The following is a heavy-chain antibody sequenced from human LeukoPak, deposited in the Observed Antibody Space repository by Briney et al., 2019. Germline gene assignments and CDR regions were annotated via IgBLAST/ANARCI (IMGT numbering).Heavy chain of an antibody. D-gene: IGHD3-3*01. CDR3: ARASLTYYDFWSTPLDY. CDR2: IYYSGST. Sequence: SETLSLTCTVSGGSIGSHYWSWIRQPPGKGLEWIGYIYYSGSTNYNPSLKSRVTISVDTSKNQFSLKLSSVTAADTAVYYCARASLTYYDFWSTPLDYWGQGTLVTVSS. V-gene: IGHV4-59*11. J-gene: IGHJ4*02. CDR1: GGSIGSHY.